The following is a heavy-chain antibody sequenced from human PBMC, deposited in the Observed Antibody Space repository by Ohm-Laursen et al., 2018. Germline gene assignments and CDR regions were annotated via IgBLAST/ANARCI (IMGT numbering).Heavy chain of an antibody. CDR1: GGSISSYY. CDR2: IFYSGST. V-gene: IGHV4-59*08. J-gene: IGHJ5*02. Sequence: SDTLSLTCTVSGGSISSYYWSWIRQPPGKGLEWIGYIFYSGSTNYNPSLKSRVTISVDTSKNQFSLKVNSVTAADTALYYCARGLWWFDPWGQGTLVTVSS. CDR3: ARGLWWFDP.